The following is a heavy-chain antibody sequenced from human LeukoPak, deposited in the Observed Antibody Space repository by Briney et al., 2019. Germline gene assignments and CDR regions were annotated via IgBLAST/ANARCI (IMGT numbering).Heavy chain of an antibody. CDR3: TTLTGPFDF. J-gene: IGHJ4*02. CDR1: GFTFRNAW. V-gene: IGHV3-15*01. Sequence: GGSLRLSCAASGFTFRNAWMSWVRQGPGKGLEWVGRVKSNTDGGTADYAAPVKGRFTISRDDSKNTLYMQMNSLKAEDTAEYYCTTLTGPFDFWGQGTLVTVSS. D-gene: IGHD1-20*01. CDR2: VKSNTDGGTA.